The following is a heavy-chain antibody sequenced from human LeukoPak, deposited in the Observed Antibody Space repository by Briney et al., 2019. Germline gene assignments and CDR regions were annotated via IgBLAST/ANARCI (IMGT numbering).Heavy chain of an antibody. D-gene: IGHD1-1*01. CDR2: IKQDGSEK. Sequence: GGSLRLSCAASGFTFSSYSMNWVRQAPGKGLEWVANIKQDGSEKYYVDSVKGRFTISRDNAKNSLYLQMNSLRAEDTAVYYCARSLYNWNDGDYFDYWGQGTLVTVSS. CDR1: GFTFSSYS. V-gene: IGHV3-7*01. J-gene: IGHJ4*02. CDR3: ARSLYNWNDGDYFDY.